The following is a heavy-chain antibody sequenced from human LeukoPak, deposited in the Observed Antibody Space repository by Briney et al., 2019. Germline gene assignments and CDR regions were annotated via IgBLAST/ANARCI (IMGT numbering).Heavy chain of an antibody. V-gene: IGHV3-23*01. Sequence: GGSLRLSCAASGFTVSSYYMSWVRQAPGKGLEWVSAISGSGGNTYYADSVKGRFTISRDNSNNTLYLQMNSLRAEDTAVYYCAKEVLGSYPYFDYWGQGTLVTVSS. CDR1: GFTVSSYY. CDR3: AKEVLGSYPYFDY. J-gene: IGHJ4*02. D-gene: IGHD3-10*01. CDR2: ISGSGGNT.